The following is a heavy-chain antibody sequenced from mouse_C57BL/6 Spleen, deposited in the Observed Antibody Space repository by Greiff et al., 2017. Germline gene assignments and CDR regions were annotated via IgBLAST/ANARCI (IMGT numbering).Heavy chain of an antibody. CDR3: ARASDWDGRYFDV. Sequence: EVKLVESGGGLVKPGGSLKLSCAASGFTFSDYGMHWVRQAPEKGLEWVAYISSGSSTIYYADTVKGRFTISRDNAKNTLFLRMTSLRSEDTAMYYCARASDWDGRYFDVWGTGTTVTVSS. CDR2: ISSGSSTI. D-gene: IGHD4-1*01. CDR1: GFTFSDYG. V-gene: IGHV5-17*01. J-gene: IGHJ1*03.